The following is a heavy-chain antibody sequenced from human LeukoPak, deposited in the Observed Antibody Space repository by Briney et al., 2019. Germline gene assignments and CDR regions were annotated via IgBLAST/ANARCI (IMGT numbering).Heavy chain of an antibody. Sequence: PGGSLRLSCAASGFTFSSYEMNWVRQAPGKGLEWVSYISSSGSTIYYADSVKGRFTISRDNAKNSLYLQMNSLRAEDTAVYYCARARGIAVAGTWEWGYWGQGTLVTVSS. CDR3: ARARGIAVAGTWEWGY. V-gene: IGHV3-48*03. D-gene: IGHD6-19*01. CDR1: GFTFSSYE. J-gene: IGHJ4*02. CDR2: ISSSGSTI.